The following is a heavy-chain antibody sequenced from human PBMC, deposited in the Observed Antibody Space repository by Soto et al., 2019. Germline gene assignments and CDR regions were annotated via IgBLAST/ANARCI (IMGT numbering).Heavy chain of an antibody. Sequence: GGSLRLSCAASGFTFSSYGMHWVRQAPGKGLEWVAVISYDGSNKYYADSVKGRFTISRDNSKNTLYLQMNSLRAEDTAVYYCAKCRRYCDFWSGYFDYGMDVWGQGTTVTVSS. D-gene: IGHD3-3*01. CDR1: GFTFSSYG. V-gene: IGHV3-30*18. J-gene: IGHJ6*02. CDR3: AKCRRYCDFWSGYFDYGMDV. CDR2: ISYDGSNK.